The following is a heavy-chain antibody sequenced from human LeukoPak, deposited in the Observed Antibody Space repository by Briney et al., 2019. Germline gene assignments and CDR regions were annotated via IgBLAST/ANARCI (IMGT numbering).Heavy chain of an antibody. CDR1: GVTFNSYA. CDR3: ARDRYSSGWYGDFDC. Sequence: GGSLRLSCAASGVTFNSYAMHCIRQAPGKGLGRVAVISSDESNNYYADSVKGRFTISRDNSKNTLYLQVNSLRAEDTAVYYCARDRYSSGWYGDFDCWGQGTLVTVSS. J-gene: IGHJ4*02. V-gene: IGHV3-30-3*01. D-gene: IGHD6-19*01. CDR2: ISSDESNN.